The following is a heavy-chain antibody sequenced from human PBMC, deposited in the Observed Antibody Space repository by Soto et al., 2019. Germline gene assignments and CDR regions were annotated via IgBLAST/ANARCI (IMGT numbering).Heavy chain of an antibody. V-gene: IGHV4-59*01. CDR3: ARLRAGPKNYYGSGSNTTDYYYYYGMDV. Sequence: SETLSLTCTVSGGSISSYYWSWIRQPPGKGLEWIGYIYYSGSTNYNPSLKSRVTISVDTSKNQFSLKLSSVTAADTAVYYCARLRAGPKNYYGSGSNTTDYYYYYGMDVWGQGTTVTVSS. J-gene: IGHJ6*02. D-gene: IGHD3-10*01. CDR1: GGSISSYY. CDR2: IYYSGST.